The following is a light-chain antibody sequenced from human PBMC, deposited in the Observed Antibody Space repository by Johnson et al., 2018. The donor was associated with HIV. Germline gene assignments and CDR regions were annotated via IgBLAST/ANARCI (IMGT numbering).Light chain of an antibody. CDR3: GTWDNGLRAL. CDR1: SSNIGNNY. Sequence: QSVLTQPPSVSAAPGQKVTISCSGSSSNIGNNYVSWYQQLPGTAPKLLIYDNNKRPSGIPDRFSGSKSGTSATLGITGLQTGDEADYYCGTWDNGLRALFGTGTKVTVL. CDR2: DNN. V-gene: IGLV1-51*01. J-gene: IGLJ1*01.